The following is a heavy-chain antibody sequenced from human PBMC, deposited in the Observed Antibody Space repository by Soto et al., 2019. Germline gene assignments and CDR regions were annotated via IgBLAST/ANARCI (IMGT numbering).Heavy chain of an antibody. V-gene: IGHV1-46*01. CDR3: ARARIYCSGGSCLEFYYYYGMDV. D-gene: IGHD2-15*01. CDR1: GYTFTSYY. CDR2: INPSGGST. J-gene: IGHJ6*02. Sequence: VKVSCKASGYTFTSYYMHWVRQAPGQGLEWMGIINPSGGSTSYAQKFQGRVTMTRDTSTNTVYMELSSLRSEDTAVYYCARARIYCSGGSCLEFYYYYGMDVWGQGTTVTVSS.